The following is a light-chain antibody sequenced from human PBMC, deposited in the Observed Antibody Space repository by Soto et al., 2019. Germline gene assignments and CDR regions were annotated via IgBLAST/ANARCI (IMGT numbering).Light chain of an antibody. CDR2: GAS. CDR1: QSVGSN. Sequence: EIVMTQSPATLSVSPGERATLSCRASQSVGSNLAWYQQKPGQAPRILIYGASTRPTGIPARFSGSGSGTEFTLTISSLQSEDFAIYFCQQYNNWPPDRTFGQGTKVEIK. CDR3: QQYNNWPPDRT. J-gene: IGKJ1*01. V-gene: IGKV3-15*01.